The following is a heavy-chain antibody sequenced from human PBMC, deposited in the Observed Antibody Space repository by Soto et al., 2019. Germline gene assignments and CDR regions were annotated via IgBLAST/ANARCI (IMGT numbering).Heavy chain of an antibody. J-gene: IGHJ6*02. CDR2: ISSSSTI. Sequence: GGSLRLSCAASGFTFSSYSMNWVRQAPGKGLEWVSYISSSSTIYYADSVKGRFTISRDNAKNSLYLQMNSLRDEDTAVYYCARSGGLTRRVDYYYGMDVWGQGTTVTV. D-gene: IGHD1-1*01. CDR1: GFTFSSYS. CDR3: ARSGGLTRRVDYYYGMDV. V-gene: IGHV3-48*02.